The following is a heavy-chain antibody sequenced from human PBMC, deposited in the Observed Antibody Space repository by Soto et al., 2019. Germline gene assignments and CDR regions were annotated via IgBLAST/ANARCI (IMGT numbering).Heavy chain of an antibody. D-gene: IGHD7-27*01. CDR3: VRELGLAY. Sequence: GGSLRLSCAASGFTLSNYWMTWVRQAPGKGLEWVANINKDGSQKNYVDSVKGRFTIARDNGQNSLSLQINGLRAEDTAVYYCVRELGLAYWGRGALVTVSS. CDR2: INKDGSQK. CDR1: GFTLSNYW. V-gene: IGHV3-7*03. J-gene: IGHJ4*02.